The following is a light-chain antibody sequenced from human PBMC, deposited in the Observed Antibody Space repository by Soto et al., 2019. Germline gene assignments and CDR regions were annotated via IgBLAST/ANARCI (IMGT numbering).Light chain of an antibody. CDR2: GAS. CDR3: QQCNNWPLT. Sequence: EIVMTQSPATLSVSPGDRATLSCRASQSVSSNLAWYQQKPGQAPRLLIYGASTRATGIPARFSGSGSGTEFTLTITSLQSEDFAAYYCQQCNNWPLTFGGGTKVEIK. J-gene: IGKJ4*01. CDR1: QSVSSN. V-gene: IGKV3-15*01.